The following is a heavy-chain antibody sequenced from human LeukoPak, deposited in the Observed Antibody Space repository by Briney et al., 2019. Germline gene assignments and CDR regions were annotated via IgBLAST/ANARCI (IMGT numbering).Heavy chain of an antibody. J-gene: IGHJ6*03. CDR2: ISNSGFAT. Sequence: GGSLRLSCTASSFTLGDWYMSWIRQAPGKGLEWVSYISNSGFATYYADSVKGRFTVSRDNAKNSLFLQMDSLRAEDTAVYFCARDFRNLGMDVWGKGTTATVSS. V-gene: IGHV3-11*01. CDR1: SFTLGDWY. CDR3: ARDFRNLGMDV. D-gene: IGHD3-16*01.